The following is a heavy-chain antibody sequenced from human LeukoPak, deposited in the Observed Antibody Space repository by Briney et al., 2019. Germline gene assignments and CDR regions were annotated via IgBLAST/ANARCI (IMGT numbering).Heavy chain of an antibody. J-gene: IGHJ6*03. Sequence: GASVKVSCKASGYTFTSYDINWVRQATGQGLEWMGWMNPNSGNTGYAQKFQGRVTITRNTSISTAYMELSSLRSEDTAVYYCARGEIPKWDGDYGSLVPSRYYYYMDVWGKGTTVTVSS. V-gene: IGHV1-8*03. D-gene: IGHD4-17*01. CDR1: GYTFTSYD. CDR3: ARGEIPKWDGDYGSLVPSRYYYYMDV. CDR2: MNPNSGNT.